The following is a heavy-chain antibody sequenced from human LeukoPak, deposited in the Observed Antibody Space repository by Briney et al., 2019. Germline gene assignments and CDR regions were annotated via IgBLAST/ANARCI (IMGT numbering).Heavy chain of an antibody. CDR2: IKQDGSEK. Sequence: PGGSLRLSCAASGFTFSSYWMSWVRQAPGKGLEWVANIKQDGSEKYYVDSVKGRFTIFRDNAKNSLYLQMNSLRAEDTAVYYCARTYLDDAFDIWGQGTMVTVSS. CDR1: GFTFSSYW. D-gene: IGHD2-21*01. V-gene: IGHV3-7*01. J-gene: IGHJ3*02. CDR3: ARTYLDDAFDI.